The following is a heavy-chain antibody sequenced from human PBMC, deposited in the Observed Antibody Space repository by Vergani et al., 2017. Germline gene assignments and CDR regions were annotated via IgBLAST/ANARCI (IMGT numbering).Heavy chain of an antibody. D-gene: IGHD3-10*01. CDR3: ARGASYFGSGQGDY. V-gene: IGHV1-2*02. CDR1: GYTFTDFY. CDR2: INPHSGGT. J-gene: IGHJ4*02. Sequence: QVHLVQSGAEVKKPGASVNVSCKASGYTFTDFYMHWVRQTPEQGLGWMGWINPHSGGTSSPPRCQGRVTMTRDTSITTAYRERSSLRSDDTAVYYCARGASYFGSGQGDYWGQGTLVTVTS.